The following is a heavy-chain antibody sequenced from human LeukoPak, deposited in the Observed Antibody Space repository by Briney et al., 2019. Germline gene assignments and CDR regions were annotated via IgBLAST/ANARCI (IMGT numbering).Heavy chain of an antibody. CDR2: ISGSGGST. CDR1: GFTFSSYA. V-gene: IGHV3-23*01. J-gene: IGHJ3*02. Sequence: GGSLRLSCAASGFTFSSYAMSWVRQAPGRGLEWVSAISGSGGSTYYADSVKGRFTISRDNTKNSLYLQMNSLRAEDTAVYYCAKDGGSDPDSFDIWGQGTMVTVSS. CDR3: AKDGGSDPDSFDI. D-gene: IGHD2-15*01.